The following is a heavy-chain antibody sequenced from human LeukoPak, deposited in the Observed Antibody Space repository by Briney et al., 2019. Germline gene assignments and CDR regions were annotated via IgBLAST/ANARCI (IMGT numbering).Heavy chain of an antibody. Sequence: GRSLRLSCEASGFTFSSYGMHWVRQAPGKGLEWVAVISYDGSNKYYADSVKGRITISRDNSKDTLYLQMDSLRAEDTAVYYCATDRGSGTYYSLFDSWGQGTLVTVSS. CDR1: GFTFSSYG. V-gene: IGHV3-30*03. CDR3: ATDRGSGTYYSLFDS. CDR2: ISYDGSNK. J-gene: IGHJ4*02. D-gene: IGHD3-10*01.